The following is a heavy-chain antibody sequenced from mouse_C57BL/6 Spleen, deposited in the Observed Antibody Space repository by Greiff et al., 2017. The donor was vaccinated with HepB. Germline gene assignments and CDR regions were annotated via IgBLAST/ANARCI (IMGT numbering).Heavy chain of an antibody. J-gene: IGHJ4*01. Sequence: VQLQQSGPELVKPGASVKISCKASGYAFSSSWMNWVKQRPGKGLEWIGRIYPGDGDTNYNGKFKGKATLTAEKSSSTAYMQLSRLTSEDSAVYFGARGGYGTLDAMDYWGQGTSVTDSS. CDR3: ARGGYGTLDAMDY. CDR2: IYPGDGDT. V-gene: IGHV1-82*01. CDR1: GYAFSSSW. D-gene: IGHD1-1*01.